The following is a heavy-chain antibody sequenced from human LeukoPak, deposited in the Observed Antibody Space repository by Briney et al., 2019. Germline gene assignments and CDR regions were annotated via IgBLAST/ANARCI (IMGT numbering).Heavy chain of an antibody. CDR1: GYTFTSYD. D-gene: IGHD3-22*01. CDR3: ARGLSRAPDYYDSSGYQDC. CDR2: MNPNSGNT. Sequence: ASVTVSCKPSGYTFTSYDINWVRQATGQGLEWMGWMNPNSGNTGYAQKFQGRVTMTRNTSISTAYMELSSLRSEDTAVYYCARGLSRAPDYYDSSGYQDCWGQGTLVTVSS. V-gene: IGHV1-8*01. J-gene: IGHJ4*02.